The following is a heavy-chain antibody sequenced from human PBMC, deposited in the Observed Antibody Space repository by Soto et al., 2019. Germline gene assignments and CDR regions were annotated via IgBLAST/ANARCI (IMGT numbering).Heavy chain of an antibody. V-gene: IGHV4-31*03. J-gene: IGHJ4*02. D-gene: IGHD4-17*01. CDR1: GGSISSGGYY. CDR2: IYYSGST. Sequence: QVQLQESGPGLVKPSQTLSLTCTVSGGSISSGGYYWSWIRQHPEKGLEWIGYIYYSGSTYYNPSLKRRVTISVDTSKNQFSLKLSSVTAADTAVYYCARGRGTVTTVTTHLDYWGQGTLVTVSS. CDR3: ARGRGTVTTVTTHLDY.